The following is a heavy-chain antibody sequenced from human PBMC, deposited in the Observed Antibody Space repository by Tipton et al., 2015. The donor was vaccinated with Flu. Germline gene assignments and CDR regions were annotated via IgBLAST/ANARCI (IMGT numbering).Heavy chain of an antibody. J-gene: IGHJ4*02. V-gene: IGHV3-66*02. D-gene: IGHD3-10*01. CDR1: GFTVERYY. Sequence: SLRLSCAASGFTVERYYMNWVRQAPGHGLEWVSVVYAGGFTFYADSVRGRFTISRDRSTNTLDLQMNTLTSGDTAVYYCVRGKYSSGSFYLDYWGQGTLVTVSS. CDR2: VYAGGFT. CDR3: VRGKYSSGSFYLDY.